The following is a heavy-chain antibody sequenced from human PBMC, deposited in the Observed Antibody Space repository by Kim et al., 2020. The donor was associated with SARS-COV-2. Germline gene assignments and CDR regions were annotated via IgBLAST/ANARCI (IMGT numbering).Heavy chain of an antibody. CDR3: ASPTRGWFGFNAEYFQH. Sequence: GGSLRLSCAASGFTFSSYWMSWVRQAPGKGLEWVANIKQDGSEKYYVDSVKGRFTISRDNAKNSLYLQMNSLRAEDTAVYYCASPTRGWFGFNAEYFQHWGQGTLVTVSS. CDR1: GFTFSSYW. D-gene: IGHD3-10*01. J-gene: IGHJ1*01. CDR2: IKQDGSEK. V-gene: IGHV3-7*03.